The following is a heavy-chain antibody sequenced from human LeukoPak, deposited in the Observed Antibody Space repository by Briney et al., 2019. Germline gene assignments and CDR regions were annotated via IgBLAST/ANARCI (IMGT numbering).Heavy chain of an antibody. CDR3: ASDNSSSSVY. CDR1: GGSISSSSYY. CDR2: IYYSGST. D-gene: IGHD6-13*01. J-gene: IGHJ4*02. Sequence: PSETLSLTCTVSGGSISSSSYYWGWIRQPPGKGLEWIGSIYYSGSTYYNPSLKSRVTISVDTSKNQFSLKLSSVTAAYTAVYYCASDNSSSSVYWGQGTLVTVSS. V-gene: IGHV4-39*01.